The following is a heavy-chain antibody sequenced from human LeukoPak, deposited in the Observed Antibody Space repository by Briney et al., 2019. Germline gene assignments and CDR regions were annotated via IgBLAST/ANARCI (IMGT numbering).Heavy chain of an antibody. CDR3: ARDAARVIDY. J-gene: IGHJ4*02. CDR2: ISYDGNNK. D-gene: IGHD4-11*01. CDR1: GFTFSSYA. Sequence: GRSLRLSCAASGFTFSSYAMHWVRQAPGKGLEWVAAISYDGNNKYYADSVKGRFTISRDNSKNTLYLQMNSLRAEDTAVYYCARDAARVIDYWGQGTLVTVSS. V-gene: IGHV3-30-3*01.